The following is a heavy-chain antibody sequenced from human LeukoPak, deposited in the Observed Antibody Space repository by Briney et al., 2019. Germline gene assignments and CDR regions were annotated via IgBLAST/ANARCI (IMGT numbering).Heavy chain of an antibody. V-gene: IGHV4-61*02. Sequence: SQTLPLTCTVSGGSISSGSYYWRWIRQPAGTGLEWIGRIYTSGSTNYNPSLKSRVTISVDTSKNQFSLKLSSVTAADTAVYYCAREGYYDSSGYDYWGQGTLVTVSS. CDR3: AREGYYDSSGYDY. CDR2: IYTSGST. CDR1: GGSISSGSYY. J-gene: IGHJ4*02. D-gene: IGHD3-22*01.